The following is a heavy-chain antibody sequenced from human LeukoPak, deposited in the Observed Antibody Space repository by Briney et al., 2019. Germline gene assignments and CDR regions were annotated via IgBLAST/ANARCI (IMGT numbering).Heavy chain of an antibody. CDR2: IYYSGST. D-gene: IGHD3-10*01. J-gene: IGHJ4*02. V-gene: IGHV4-59*12. CDR3: ARAGITMVRGVIIVGEFDY. Sequence: SETLSLTCTVSGAYFTNYYWSWIRQPPGKGLEWIGYIYYSGSTNYNPSLKSRVTISVDTSKNQFSLKLSSVTAADTAVYYCARAGITMVRGVIIVGEFDYWGQGTLVTVSS. CDR1: GAYFTNYY.